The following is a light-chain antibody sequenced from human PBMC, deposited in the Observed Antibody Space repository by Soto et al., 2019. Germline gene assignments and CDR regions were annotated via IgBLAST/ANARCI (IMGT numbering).Light chain of an antibody. V-gene: IGKV3-11*01. Sequence: EIVLTQSPATLSLSPGGRATLSCRASQSISSYLAWYQQKPGQAPRLLIYDASDRAPGIPTRFSGSGCGTDFTLTISSLDPEDFAVYYCQQRSNWPSFGPGTKVDIK. CDR3: QQRSNWPS. CDR2: DAS. CDR1: QSISSY. J-gene: IGKJ3*01.